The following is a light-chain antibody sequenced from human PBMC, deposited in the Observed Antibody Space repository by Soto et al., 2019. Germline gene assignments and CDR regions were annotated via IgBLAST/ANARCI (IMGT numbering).Light chain of an antibody. CDR1: SSNIGSNT. J-gene: IGLJ2*01. V-gene: IGLV1-44*01. CDR2: SNN. Sequence: QSVLTQPPSASGTPGQRVTISCSGSSSNIGSNTVNWYQQLPGTAPKLVIYSNNQRPSGVPDRFSGSESGTSASLAISGLQSQDEADYYCVAWDDSLNGYVVFGGGTQLTVL. CDR3: VAWDDSLNGYVV.